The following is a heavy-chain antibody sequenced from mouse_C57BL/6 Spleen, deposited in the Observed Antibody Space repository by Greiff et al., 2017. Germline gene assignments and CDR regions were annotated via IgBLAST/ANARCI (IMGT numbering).Heavy chain of an antibody. Sequence: QVQLQQPGAELVKPGASVKLSCKASGYTFTSYWMHWVKQRPGRGLEWIGRIDPNSGGTKYNEKFKCKATLTVDKSSSTAYMQLSSLTSEDSAVYDCARYARDTASLLDDWGQGTTLTVSS. CDR3: ARYARDTASLLDD. CDR2: IDPNSGGT. CDR1: GYTFTSYW. D-gene: IGHD1-2*01. V-gene: IGHV1-72*01. J-gene: IGHJ2*01.